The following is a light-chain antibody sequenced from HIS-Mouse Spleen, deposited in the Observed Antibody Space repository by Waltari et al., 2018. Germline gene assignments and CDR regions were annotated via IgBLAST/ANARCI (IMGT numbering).Light chain of an antibody. CDR1: QSVSSSH. CDR3: QQYGSSPPWP. CDR2: GAS. Sequence: ELVLTQSPGTLSLSPGESATLPCRASQSVSSSHLAWYQQKPGQAPRLLIYGASSRATGIPDRFSGSGSGTDFTLTISRLEPEDFAVYYCQQYGSSPPWPFGQGTKVEIK. J-gene: IGKJ1*01. V-gene: IGKV3-20*01.